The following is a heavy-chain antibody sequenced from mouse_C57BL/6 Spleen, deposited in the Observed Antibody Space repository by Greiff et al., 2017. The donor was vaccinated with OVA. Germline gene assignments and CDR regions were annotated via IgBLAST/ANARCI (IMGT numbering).Heavy chain of an antibody. J-gene: IGHJ4*01. CDR2: ISYVGSN. CDR3: ANGYYEASAMDY. CDR1: GYSITSGYY. V-gene: IGHV3-6*01. D-gene: IGHD2-3*01. Sequence: ESGPGLVKPSQSLSLTCSVTGYSITSGYYWNWIRQFPGNKLEWMGYISYVGSNHYNPSLKNPISITRDTSKNQFFLKLNSVTTEDTATYYCANGYYEASAMDYWGQGTSVTVSS.